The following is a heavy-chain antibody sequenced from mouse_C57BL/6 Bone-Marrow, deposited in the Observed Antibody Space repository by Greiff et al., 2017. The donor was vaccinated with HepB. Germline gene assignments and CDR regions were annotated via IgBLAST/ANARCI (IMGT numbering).Heavy chain of an antibody. CDR2: IYPGSGST. D-gene: IGHD1-1*01. Sequence: VQLQQPGAELVKPGASVKMSCKASGYTFTSYWITWVKQRPGQGLEWIGDIYPGSGSTNYNEKFKSKATLTVDTSSSTAYMQLSSLTSEDSAVYYCAREGFYYGSSYGYWYCDVGGTGTTVTVSS. CDR3: AREGFYYGSSYGYWYCDV. V-gene: IGHV1-55*01. J-gene: IGHJ1*03. CDR1: GYTFTSYW.